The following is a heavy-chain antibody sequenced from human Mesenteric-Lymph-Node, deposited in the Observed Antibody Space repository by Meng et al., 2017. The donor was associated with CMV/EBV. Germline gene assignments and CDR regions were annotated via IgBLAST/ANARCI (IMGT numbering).Heavy chain of an antibody. Sequence: GESLKISCAASGFTFNTYAMTWVRQAPGKGLEWVSGIHSSSYTYYADSVKGRFTISRDNSKNTLFLQMNSLRADDTAVYYCARVLVPAAPFDYWGQGTLVTVSS. CDR3: ARVLVPAAPFDY. V-gene: IGHV3-23*05. J-gene: IGHJ4*02. D-gene: IGHD2-2*01. CDR1: GFTFNTYA. CDR2: IHSSSYT.